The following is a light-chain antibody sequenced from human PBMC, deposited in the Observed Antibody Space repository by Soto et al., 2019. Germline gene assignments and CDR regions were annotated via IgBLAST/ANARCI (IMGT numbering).Light chain of an antibody. CDR2: GAS. CDR3: QPYEKTFPPVT. Sequence: DIILTQSPAIVSVSPGERATLSCRASRSVSTNLAWYQHKHGQAPRLLIFGASTRVTDIPPRFSGTGSGTEFTLTINYLKSEDFGIYYCQPYEKTFPPVTFGGGNKVEI. J-gene: IGKJ4*01. V-gene: IGKV3D-15*01. CDR1: RSVSTN.